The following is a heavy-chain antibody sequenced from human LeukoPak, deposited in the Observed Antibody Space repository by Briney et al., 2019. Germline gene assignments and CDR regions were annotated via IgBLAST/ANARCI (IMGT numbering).Heavy chain of an antibody. CDR2: ISAYNGNT. V-gene: IGHV1-18*01. CDR1: GYTFTSYG. Sequence: ASVKVSCKASGYTFTSYGISWVRQAPGQGLEWMGWISAYNGNTNYAQKLQGRVTMATDTSTSTAYMELRSLRSDDTAVYYCARDLSNDFWSGYYGLNDYYYYGMDVWGQGTTVTVSS. D-gene: IGHD3-3*01. CDR3: ARDLSNDFWSGYYGLNDYYYYGMDV. J-gene: IGHJ6*02.